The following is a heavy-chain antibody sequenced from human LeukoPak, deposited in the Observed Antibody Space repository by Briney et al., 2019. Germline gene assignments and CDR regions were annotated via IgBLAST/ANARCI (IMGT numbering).Heavy chain of an antibody. CDR3: ARDLGYYDRLDQFDC. CDR1: GYTFTGYY. V-gene: IGHV1-2*02. D-gene: IGHD3-22*01. Sequence: GASVKVSCKASGYTFTGYYIHWVRQAPGQGLGWMGWINPNSGGTNSAQQFQGRVTLTRDTSISTAYMELSRLRSDDTAVYYCARDLGYYDRLDQFDCWGQGTLVTVFS. J-gene: IGHJ4*02. CDR2: INPNSGGT.